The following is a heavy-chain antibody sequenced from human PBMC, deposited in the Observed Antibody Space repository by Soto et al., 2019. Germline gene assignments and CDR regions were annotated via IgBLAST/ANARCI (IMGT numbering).Heavy chain of an antibody. J-gene: IGHJ4*02. CDR3: ARDSAGGIAVAGFDY. V-gene: IGHV3-30*03. Sequence: GGSLRLSCAASGFTFSSYGMHWVRQAPGKGLEWVAVISYDGSNKYYADSVKGRLTISRDNSKNTLYLQMNSLRAEDTAVYYCARDSAGGIAVAGFDYWGQGTLVTVSS. CDR1: GFTFSSYG. D-gene: IGHD6-19*01. CDR2: ISYDGSNK.